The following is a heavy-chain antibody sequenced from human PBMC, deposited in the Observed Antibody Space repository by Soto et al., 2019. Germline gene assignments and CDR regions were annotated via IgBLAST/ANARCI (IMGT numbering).Heavy chain of an antibody. J-gene: IGHJ6*02. D-gene: IGHD5-12*01. CDR2: ISYDGSNK. Sequence: GGSLRLSCAASGFTFSSYGMHWVRQAPGKGLEWVAVISYDGSNKYYADSVKGRFTISRDNSKNTLYLQMNSLRAEDTAVYYCAKLRGYSGYDLPRSVNYYYGMDVWGQGTTVTGLL. CDR1: GFTFSSYG. V-gene: IGHV3-30*18. CDR3: AKLRGYSGYDLPRSVNYYYGMDV.